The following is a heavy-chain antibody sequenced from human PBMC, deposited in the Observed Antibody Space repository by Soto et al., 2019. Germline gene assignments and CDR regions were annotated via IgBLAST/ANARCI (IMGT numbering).Heavy chain of an antibody. D-gene: IGHD4-17*01. J-gene: IGHJ4*02. CDR1: GGSNSSYY. V-gene: IGHV4-59*08. CDR2: IYYSGSA. CDR3: ARNYGGNVDY. Sequence: QVQLQESGPGLVRPSETLSLTCTVSGGSNSSYYWSWIRQPPGKGLEWIGYIYYSGSANYNPSLKSRVTISVDTSKNQFSLKLSSATAADTAVYYCARNYGGNVDYWGQGTLVTVSS.